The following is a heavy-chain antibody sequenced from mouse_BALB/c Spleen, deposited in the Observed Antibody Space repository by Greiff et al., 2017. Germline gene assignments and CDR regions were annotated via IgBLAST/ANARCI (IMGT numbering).Heavy chain of an antibody. CDR1: GFNIKDTY. D-gene: IGHD4-1*01. J-gene: IGHJ4*01. CDR2: IDPANGNT. CDR3: ARRLTGYAMDY. Sequence: VQLKQSGAELVKPGASVKLSCTASGFNIKDTYMHWVKQRPEQGLEWIGRIDPANGNTKYDPKFQGKATITADTSSNTAYLQLSSLTSEDTAVYYCARRLTGYAMDYWGQGTSVTVSS. V-gene: IGHV14-3*02.